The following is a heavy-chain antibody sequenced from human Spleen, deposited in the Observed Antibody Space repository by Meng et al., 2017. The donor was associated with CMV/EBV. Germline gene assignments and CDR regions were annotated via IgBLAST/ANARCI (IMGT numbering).Heavy chain of an antibody. J-gene: IGHJ4*02. CDR3: ATSPYSSSSGFFDC. V-gene: IGHV1-69-2*01. CDR2: GDPEDGEA. CDR1: GYDFMDSY. D-gene: IGHD6-6*01. Sequence: SGYDFMDSYIHWVIQAPGQELEWMGLGDPEDGEAVYAAKFQGRVTISADTSTDTAYMEVSSLTFEDTAVYYCATSPYSSSSGFFDCWGQGTLVTVSS.